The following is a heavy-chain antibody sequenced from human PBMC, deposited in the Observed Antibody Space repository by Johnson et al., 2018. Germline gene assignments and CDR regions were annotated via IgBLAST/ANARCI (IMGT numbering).Heavy chain of an antibody. D-gene: IGHD6-13*01. CDR2: ISGNGGST. J-gene: IGHJ6*03. Sequence: VQLVESGGGLVQPGGSLRLSCAASGFTFSSYTMHWVRQAPGKGLEYVSAISGNGGSTYYAESVKGSFSISRDNSKNTLYLQMGSLRAEDMAVYYGARAVGSSSGYYYYYMDVWGKGTTVTVSS. V-gene: IGHV3-64*07. CDR3: ARAVGSSSGYYYYYMDV. CDR1: GFTFSSYT.